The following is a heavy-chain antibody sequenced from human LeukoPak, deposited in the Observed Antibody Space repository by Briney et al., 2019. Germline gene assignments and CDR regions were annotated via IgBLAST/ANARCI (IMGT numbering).Heavy chain of an antibody. V-gene: IGHV3-9*01. CDR1: GFTFDDYA. CDR3: AKDLVYYSSTSCLNDAFDI. Sequence: TGGSLRLSCLASGFTFDDYAMHWVRQAPGKGLEWVSGICWNSGSIGSAESVKGRFTSSRENAKRSLYVQMYSLVVEDTTLYSCAKDLVYYSSTSCLNDAFDIWGQGTMVTVSS. CDR2: ICWNSGSI. D-gene: IGHD2-2*01. J-gene: IGHJ3*02.